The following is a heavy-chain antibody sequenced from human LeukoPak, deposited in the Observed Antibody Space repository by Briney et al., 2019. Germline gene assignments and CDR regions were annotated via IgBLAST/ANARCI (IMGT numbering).Heavy chain of an antibody. Sequence: SETLSLTCTVSGGSISSYYWSWIRQPAGKGLEWIGRIYTSGSTNYNPSLKSRVTMSVDPSKSQLALNLRSVTAADTAVYYCARHGTAGGRLVNWGQGTLVSVSS. J-gene: IGHJ4*02. D-gene: IGHD6-13*01. CDR3: ARHGTAGGRLVN. CDR2: IYTSGST. V-gene: IGHV4-4*07. CDR1: GGSISSYY.